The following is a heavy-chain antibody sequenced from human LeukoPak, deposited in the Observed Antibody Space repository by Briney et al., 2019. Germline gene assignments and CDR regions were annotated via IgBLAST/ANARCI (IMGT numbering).Heavy chain of an antibody. J-gene: IGHJ4*02. D-gene: IGHD2-15*01. V-gene: IGHV1-8*01. CDR1: GYTFTSYD. CDR2: MNPNSGNT. Sequence: ASVKVSCKASGYTFTSYDINGVRQATGQGLEWMGWMNPNSGNTGYAQKFQGRVTMTRNTSISTAYMELSSLRSEDTAVYYCARGRYCSGGSCKQHWIYYFDYWGQGTLDTVSS. CDR3: ARGRYCSGGSCKQHWIYYFDY.